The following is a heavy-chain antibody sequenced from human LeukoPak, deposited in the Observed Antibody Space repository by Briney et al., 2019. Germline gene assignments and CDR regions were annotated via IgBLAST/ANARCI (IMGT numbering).Heavy chain of an antibody. CDR1: GGSFSDDY. V-gene: IGHV4-34*01. D-gene: IGHD3-10*01. Sequence: SETLSLTCAVYGGSFSDDYWSWIRQPPGKGLEWIGEINHSGSTNYNPSLKSRVTISVDTSKNQFSLKLSSVIAADTALYYCARRYGSGNSYYYYYYMDVWGKGTTVTISS. CDR2: INHSGST. J-gene: IGHJ6*03. CDR3: ARRYGSGNSYYYYYYMDV.